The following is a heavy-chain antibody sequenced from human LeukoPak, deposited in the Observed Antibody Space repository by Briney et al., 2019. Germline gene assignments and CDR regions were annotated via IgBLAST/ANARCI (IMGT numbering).Heavy chain of an antibody. V-gene: IGHV4-39*07. D-gene: IGHD2-15*01. CDR3: ARSTPGSPSYFTPNIDY. CDR1: GGSISSSSYY. J-gene: IGHJ4*02. CDR2: IYYSGST. Sequence: KSSETLSLTCTVSGGSISSSSYYWGWIRQPPGKGLEWIGSIYYSGSTYYNPSLKSRVTISVDTSKDQFSLELGSVTAADTAVYYCARSTPGSPSYFTPNIDYWGQGTLVTVSS.